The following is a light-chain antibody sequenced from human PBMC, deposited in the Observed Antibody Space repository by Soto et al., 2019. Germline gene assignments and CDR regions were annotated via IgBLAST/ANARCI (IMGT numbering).Light chain of an antibody. CDR3: QQYGSSPRT. J-gene: IGKJ1*01. CDR1: QSVSSNY. V-gene: IGKV3-20*01. CDR2: GAS. Sequence: EIVLTQSPGTLSLSPGERATLSCRATQSVSSNYLAWYQQKPGQAPKLLIYGASSGATGIPDRFSGSGSGTDFTLIISRLEPEDFAVYYCQQYGSSPRTFGQGTKVDIK.